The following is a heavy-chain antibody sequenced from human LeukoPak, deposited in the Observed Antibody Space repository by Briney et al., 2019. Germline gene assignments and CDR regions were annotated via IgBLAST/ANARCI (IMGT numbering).Heavy chain of an antibody. CDR1: GFTFSSYA. Sequence: PGGSLRLSCAASGFTFSSYAMHWVRQAPGKGLEWVAVISYDGSNKYYADSVKGRFTISRDNSKNTLYLQMNSLRAEDTAVYYCARGLYFDWLAGCWGQGTLVTVSS. CDR3: ARGLYFDWLAGC. J-gene: IGHJ4*02. V-gene: IGHV3-30-3*01. CDR2: ISYDGSNK. D-gene: IGHD3-9*01.